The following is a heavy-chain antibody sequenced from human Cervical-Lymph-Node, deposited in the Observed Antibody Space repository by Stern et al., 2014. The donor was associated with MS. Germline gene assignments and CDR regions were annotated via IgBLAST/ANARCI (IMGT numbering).Heavy chain of an antibody. V-gene: IGHV3-30*18. Sequence: VQLLESGGGVVQPGRSLRLSCAASGFTFSSYGMHWVRQAPGKGLEWVAVISYDGSNKYYADSVKGRFTISRDNSKNTLYLQMNSLRAEDTAVYYCAKGKISIVGATAVDYWGQGTLVTVSS. D-gene: IGHD1-26*01. J-gene: IGHJ4*02. CDR3: AKGKISIVGATAVDY. CDR2: ISYDGSNK. CDR1: GFTFSSYG.